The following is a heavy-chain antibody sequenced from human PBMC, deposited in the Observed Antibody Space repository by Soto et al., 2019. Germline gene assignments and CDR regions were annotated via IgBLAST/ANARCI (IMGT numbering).Heavy chain of an antibody. CDR2: ISSSDIPI. J-gene: IGHJ6*02. Sequence: EVQLVESGGGLVRPGGTLRLSCVASGFTFSDYSMNWVRQAPGKGLEWISYISSSDIPIDYAASVKGRFTISRDNAKNSLYMQMHRLRDEATAVDYCARGRGLSTQYYYYGMDVWGQGTTVTVSS. CDR3: ARGRGLSTQYYYYGMDV. CDR1: GFTFSDYS. V-gene: IGHV3-48*02.